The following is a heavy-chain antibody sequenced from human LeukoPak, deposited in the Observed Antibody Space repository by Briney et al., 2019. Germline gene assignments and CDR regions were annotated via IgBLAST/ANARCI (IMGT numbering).Heavy chain of an antibody. CDR1: GYSFTSFW. J-gene: IGHJ4*02. CDR2: IYPGDSDT. CDR3: AKRDSSGLYYFDY. V-gene: IGHV5-51*01. D-gene: IGHD3-22*01. Sequence: GESLKISCRGSGYSFTSFWIAWVRQMPGKGLEWMGIIYPGDSDTRYSPSFQGQVTISADKSISTAYLQWSSLKASDPAIYYCAKRDSSGLYYFDYWGQGTLATVSS.